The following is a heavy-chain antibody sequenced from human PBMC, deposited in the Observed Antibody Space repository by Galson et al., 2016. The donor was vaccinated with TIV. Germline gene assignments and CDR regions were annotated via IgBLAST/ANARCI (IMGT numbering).Heavy chain of an antibody. CDR1: GYTFTGYY. V-gene: IGHV1-2*02. CDR3: ARVRYGNGWT. CDR2: IDPNSGGT. Sequence: CKASGYTFTGYYMHWVRQAPGQGLEWMGWIDPNSGGTNYAQKFQGRVTMTSDTSIITAYMEVTRLTSDDTAIYYCARVRYGNGWTWGQGTLVTVSS. D-gene: IGHD5-18*01. J-gene: IGHJ5*02.